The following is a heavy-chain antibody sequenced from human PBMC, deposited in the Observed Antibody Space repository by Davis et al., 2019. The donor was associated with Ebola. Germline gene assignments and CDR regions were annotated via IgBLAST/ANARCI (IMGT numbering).Heavy chain of an antibody. J-gene: IGHJ4*02. Sequence: GESLKISCAASGFTFSSYWMHWVRQAPGKGLVWVSRINADGSNTDYADSVKGRFTISRDNAKKTLYLQMNSLRLEDTAVYYCRGNHYDIDFWGQGTLVTVSS. CDR2: INADGSNT. V-gene: IGHV3-74*01. D-gene: IGHD3-9*01. CDR1: GFTFSSYW. CDR3: RGNHYDIDF.